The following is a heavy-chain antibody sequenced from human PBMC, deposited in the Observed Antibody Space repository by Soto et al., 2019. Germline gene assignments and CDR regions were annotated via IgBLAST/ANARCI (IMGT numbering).Heavy chain of an antibody. CDR1: GFTFSSYG. V-gene: IGHV3-33*01. D-gene: IGHD6-6*01. CDR2: IWYDGSNK. J-gene: IGHJ4*02. CDR3: QRDRGPTQLDY. Sequence: HPGGSLRLSCAASGFTFSSYGMHWVRQAPGKGLEWVAVIWYDGSNKYYADSVKGRFTISRDNSKNTLYLQMNSLRAEDTAVYYCQRDRGPTQLDYWGQGTLVTVS.